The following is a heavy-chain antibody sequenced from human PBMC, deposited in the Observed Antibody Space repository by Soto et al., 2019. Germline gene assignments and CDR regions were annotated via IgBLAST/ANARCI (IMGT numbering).Heavy chain of an antibody. J-gene: IGHJ4*02. CDR3: ARDLAVVTALPEKEQTDY. CDR1: GYSFTSYW. D-gene: IGHD2-21*02. CDR2: IDPSDSYT. Sequence: GESLKISCKGSGYSFTSYWISWVRQMPGKGLEWMGRIDPSDSYTNYSPSFQGHVTISADKSISTAYLQWSSPKASDTAMYYCARDLAVVTALPEKEQTDYWGQGTLVTVSS. V-gene: IGHV5-10-1*01.